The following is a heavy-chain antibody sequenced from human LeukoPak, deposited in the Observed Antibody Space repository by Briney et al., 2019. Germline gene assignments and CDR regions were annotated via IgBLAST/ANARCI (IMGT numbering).Heavy chain of an antibody. CDR2: IYHSGST. CDR3: ARGHRDGYNYLSEEFDY. Sequence: SETLSLTCAVYGGSFSGYYWGWIRQPPGKGLEWIGSIYHSGSTYYNPSLKSRVTISVDTSKNQFSLKLSSVTAADTAVYYCARGHRDGYNYLSEEFDYWGQGTLVTVSS. CDR1: GGSFSGYY. V-gene: IGHV4-38-2*01. J-gene: IGHJ4*02. D-gene: IGHD5-24*01.